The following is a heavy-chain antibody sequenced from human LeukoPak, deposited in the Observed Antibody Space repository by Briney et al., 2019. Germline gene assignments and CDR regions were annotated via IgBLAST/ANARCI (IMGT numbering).Heavy chain of an antibody. CDR2: INPNSGGT. Sequence: EASVKVSCKASGYTFTGYYMHWVRQAPGQGLEWMGWINPNSGGTNYAQKFQGRVTMTRDTSISTAYMELSRLRSDDTAVYYCARDPSHYGDYVETDYWGQGTLVTVSS. CDR3: ARDPSHYGDYVETDY. V-gene: IGHV1-2*02. D-gene: IGHD4-17*01. CDR1: GYTFTGYY. J-gene: IGHJ4*02.